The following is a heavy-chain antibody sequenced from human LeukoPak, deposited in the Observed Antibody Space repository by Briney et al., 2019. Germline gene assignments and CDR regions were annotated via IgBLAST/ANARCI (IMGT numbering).Heavy chain of an antibody. Sequence: GGSLRLSCAAAGFSVTSHYMAWVRQAQGGGLEWVAVIYTGGGTDYADSVKGRFSISRDNFKNTVYLQLNSLRAEDTAVYFCARDLYDWGHGTLVTVSS. CDR3: ARDLYD. J-gene: IGHJ4*01. V-gene: IGHV3-66*01. CDR2: IYTGGGT. CDR1: GFSVTSHY. D-gene: IGHD5/OR15-5a*01.